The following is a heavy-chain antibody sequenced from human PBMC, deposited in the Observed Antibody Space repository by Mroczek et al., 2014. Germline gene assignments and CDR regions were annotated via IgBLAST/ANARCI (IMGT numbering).Heavy chain of an antibody. V-gene: IGHV4-31*03. CDR1: GGSISSGGYY. D-gene: IGHD6-13*01. CDR2: IYYSGST. Sequence: QVQLVESGPGLVKPSQTLSLTCTVSGGSISSGGYYWSWIRQHPGKGLEWIGYIYYSGSTYYNPSLKSRVTISVDTSKNQFSLKLSSVTAADTAVYYCARWAGVAAAGNDAFDIWGQGTMVTVSS. CDR3: ARWAGVAAAGNDAFDI. J-gene: IGHJ3*02.